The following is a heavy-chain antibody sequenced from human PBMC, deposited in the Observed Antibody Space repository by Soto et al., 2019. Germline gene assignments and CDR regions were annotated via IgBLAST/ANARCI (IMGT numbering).Heavy chain of an antibody. CDR1: GFTFSSHA. D-gene: IGHD6-19*01. CDR3: AKDRQFSGWSSTQTFDY. J-gene: IGHJ4*02. V-gene: IGHV3-23*01. CDR2: ITGSGDST. Sequence: EVQLLESGGGLVQPGGSLRLSCAVSGFTFSSHAMSWVRQAPGKGLECVSSITGSGDSTYYADSVKGRFTISTDKSKSTLYLQMNSLRAEDTAVYYCAKDRQFSGWSSTQTFDYWGQGTQVTVSS.